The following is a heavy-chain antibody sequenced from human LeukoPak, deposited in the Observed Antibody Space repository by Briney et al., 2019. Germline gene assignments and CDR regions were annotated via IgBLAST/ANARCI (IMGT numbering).Heavy chain of an antibody. Sequence: SVKVSCKASGYTFTGYYMHWVRQAPGQGLEWMGRIIPILGIANYAQKFQGRVTITADKSTSTAYMELSSLRSEDTAVYYCASFPSFQHWGQGTLVTVSS. J-gene: IGHJ1*01. CDR2: IIPILGIA. V-gene: IGHV1-69*02. CDR1: GYTFTGYY. CDR3: ASFPSFQH.